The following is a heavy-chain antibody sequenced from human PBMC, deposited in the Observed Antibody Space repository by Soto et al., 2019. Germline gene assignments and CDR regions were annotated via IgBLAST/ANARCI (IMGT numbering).Heavy chain of an antibody. CDR1: GATLDTFINFG. J-gene: IGHJ3*02. Sequence: SVKVSCNASGATLDTFINFGVTWVRRAPGQGLEWMGGIIPVFGTAHYAQKFQGRLTISADKSISTAYLQWSSLKASDTAMYYCARRTVTGDAFDIWGQGTMVTVSS. V-gene: IGHV1-69*06. CDR3: ARRTVTGDAFDI. D-gene: IGHD4-17*01. CDR2: IIPVFGTA.